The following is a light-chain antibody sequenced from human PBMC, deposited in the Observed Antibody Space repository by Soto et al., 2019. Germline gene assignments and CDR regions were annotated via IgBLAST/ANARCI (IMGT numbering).Light chain of an antibody. J-gene: IGKJ1*01. CDR2: GAS. CDR3: QQYGSSIT. Sequence: ETVMTQSPATLSVSPGERATLSCRASQSVNSNLAWYQQKLGQAPRVLIFGASTRATGIPARFSGSGSGTEFTLTISSLQSEDFAVYYCQQYGSSITFGQGTKVDIK. CDR1: QSVNSN. V-gene: IGKV3-15*01.